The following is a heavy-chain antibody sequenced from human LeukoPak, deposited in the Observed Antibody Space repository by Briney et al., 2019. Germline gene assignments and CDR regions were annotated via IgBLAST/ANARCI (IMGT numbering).Heavy chain of an antibody. J-gene: IGHJ4*02. CDR1: GFIFSSYA. V-gene: IGHV3-23*01. Sequence: GGSLRLSCAASGFIFSSYAMSWVRQAPGKGLEWVSAISGSGDSTYYADSVKGRFTISRDNSKNTLYLQMNSLRAEDTAVYYCAKDGGITMIVVVLYYFDYWGQGTLVTVSS. CDR2: ISGSGDST. CDR3: AKDGGITMIVVVLYYFDY. D-gene: IGHD3-22*01.